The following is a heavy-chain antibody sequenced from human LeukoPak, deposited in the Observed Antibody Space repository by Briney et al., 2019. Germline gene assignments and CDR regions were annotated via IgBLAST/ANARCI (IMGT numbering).Heavy chain of an antibody. V-gene: IGHV1-46*01. J-gene: IGHJ5*02. Sequence: GASVKVSCKASGYTFTSYYMHWVRQAPGQGLEWMGIINPSGGSTSYAQKFQGRVTMTRDMSTSTVYMELSSLRSEDTAVYYCATLTEVVAATASSRLGDPHNWFDPWGQGTLVTVSS. CDR2: INPSGGST. CDR1: GYTFTSYY. D-gene: IGHD2-15*01. CDR3: ATLTEVVAATASSRLGDPHNWFDP.